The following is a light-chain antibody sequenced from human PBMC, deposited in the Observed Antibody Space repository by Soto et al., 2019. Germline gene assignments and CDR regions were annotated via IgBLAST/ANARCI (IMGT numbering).Light chain of an antibody. J-gene: IGKJ1*01. CDR2: DAS. CDR3: QQYNYFCA. V-gene: IGKV1-5*01. CDR1: QSISSW. Sequence: DILMTQSPSTLSASVGDRVTITCRASQSISSWLAWYQQKPGKAPKLLVYDASKLESGVPSRFSGGGSVTAFSLTISSLQPDDFATYYCQQYNYFCAFGQGTRVEIK.